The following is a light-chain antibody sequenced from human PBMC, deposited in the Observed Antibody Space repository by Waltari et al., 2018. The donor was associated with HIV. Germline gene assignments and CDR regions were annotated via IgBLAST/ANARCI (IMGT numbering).Light chain of an antibody. V-gene: IGKV1-5*03. CDR1: QSVSIW. CDR3: QRYNSDMGA. CDR2: KAS. Sequence: DIQMTQSPTTLSASVGDRVTITCRASQSVSIWLAWYQQKPGKDPKLLIYKASNLVTGVPSRFTGSGAGTEFTLTISSLQPDDSATYYLQRYNSDMGACGQGTKVEIK. J-gene: IGKJ1*01.